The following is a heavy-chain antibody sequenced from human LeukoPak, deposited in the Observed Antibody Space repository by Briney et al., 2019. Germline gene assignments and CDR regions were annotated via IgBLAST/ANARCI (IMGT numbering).Heavy chain of an antibody. J-gene: IGHJ4*02. CDR3: TQYFYDSSGYFDY. CDR2: IKSKTDGGTT. V-gene: IGHV3-15*01. D-gene: IGHD3-22*01. Sequence: GGSLRLSCAASGFTLSNAWMSWVRQAPGKGLEWVGRIKSKTDGGTTDYAAPVKGRFTISRDDSKNTLYLQMNSLKTEDTAVYYCTQYFYDSSGYFDYWGQGTLATVSS. CDR1: GFTLSNAW.